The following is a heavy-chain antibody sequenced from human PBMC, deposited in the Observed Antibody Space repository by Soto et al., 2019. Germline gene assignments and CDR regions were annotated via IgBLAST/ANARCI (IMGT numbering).Heavy chain of an antibody. CDR1: GGTFSSYT. Sequence: SVKVSCKASGGTFSSYTISWVRQAPGQGLEWMGRIIPILGIANYAQKFQGRVTITADKSTSTAYMELRSLRSDDTAVYYCAIADDTDVWGQGTTVTVSS. V-gene: IGHV1-69*02. CDR3: AIADDTDV. CDR2: IIPILGIA. J-gene: IGHJ6*02.